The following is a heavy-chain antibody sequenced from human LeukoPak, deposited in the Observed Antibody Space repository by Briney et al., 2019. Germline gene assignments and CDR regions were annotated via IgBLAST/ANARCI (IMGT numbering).Heavy chain of an antibody. V-gene: IGHV4-34*01. CDR2: INHSGST. J-gene: IGHJ4*02. D-gene: IGHD3-10*01. CDR3: ARRYYGSGSYYLDY. Sequence: SETLSLTCAVYGGSFSGYYWSWIRQPPGKGLEWIGEINHSGSTNYNPSLKSRVTISVDTSKNQFSLKLSSVTAADTAVYYCARRYYGSGSYYLDYWGQGTLVPVSS. CDR1: GGSFSGYY.